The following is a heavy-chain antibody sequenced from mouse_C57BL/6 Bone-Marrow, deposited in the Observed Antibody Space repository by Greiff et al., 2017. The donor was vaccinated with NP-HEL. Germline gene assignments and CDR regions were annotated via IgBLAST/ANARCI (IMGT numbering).Heavy chain of an antibody. CDR3: ARYTYHINSYAMCY. D-gene: IGHD2-5*01. V-gene: IGHV7-3*01. CDR2: IRNKANGYTT. CDR1: GFTFTDYY. J-gene: IGHJ4*01. Sequence: EVQLVESGGGLVQPGGSLSLSCAASGFTFTDYYMSWVRQPPGKALEWLGFIRNKANGYTTEYSASVKGRFTISRDNSQSILYLQMNALRAEDSATYYCARYTYHINSYAMCYWGQVTSVTVSS.